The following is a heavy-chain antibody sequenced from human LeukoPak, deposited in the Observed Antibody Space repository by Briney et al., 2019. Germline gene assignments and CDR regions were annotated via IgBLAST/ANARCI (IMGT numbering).Heavy chain of an antibody. CDR1: GFDFSRSW. J-gene: IGHJ4*02. CDR2: VNNDASQT. CDR3: ASQADSAYGDYN. Sequence: PGGSLRLSCAASGFDFSRSWIHWVRQAPGKGLVWVSHVNNDASQTTYADSVRGRFTISRDNAKNTVSLQMNSLRAEDTAVYYCASQADSAYGDYNWGQGTLVTVSS. D-gene: IGHD4-17*01. V-gene: IGHV3-74*01.